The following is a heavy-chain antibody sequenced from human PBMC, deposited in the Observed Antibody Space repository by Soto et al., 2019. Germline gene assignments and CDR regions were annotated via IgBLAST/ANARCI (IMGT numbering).Heavy chain of an antibody. D-gene: IGHD2-2*01. V-gene: IGHV6-1*01. J-gene: IGHJ5*01. CDR3: ARDRSPGSTSWYDC. Sequence: PSQTLSLTCAISGDSVSNKSAAWNWIRQSPSRGLEWLGRTYYTSRWYTDYAVSVVGRITINPDTSRNQFSLQLNSVTPDDTAVYYCARDRSPGSTSWYDCWGRGALVTVSS. CDR2: TYYTSRWYT. CDR1: GDSVSNKSAA.